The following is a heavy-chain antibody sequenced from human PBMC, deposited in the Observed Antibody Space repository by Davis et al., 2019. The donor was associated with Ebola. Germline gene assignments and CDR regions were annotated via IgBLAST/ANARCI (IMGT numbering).Heavy chain of an antibody. CDR2: IKHDESEE. D-gene: IGHD6-13*01. CDR3: ATLVVSYSSTPTAYYYGMDV. Sequence: GESLKISCTASGFTFSRSWMSWVRQAPGKGLEWVANIKHDESEENYVDSVKGRFTISRDNVKESLYLQMNSLRAEDTAVYYCATLVVSYSSTPTAYYYGMDVWGQGTTVTVSS. V-gene: IGHV3-7*03. J-gene: IGHJ6*02. CDR1: GFTFSRSW.